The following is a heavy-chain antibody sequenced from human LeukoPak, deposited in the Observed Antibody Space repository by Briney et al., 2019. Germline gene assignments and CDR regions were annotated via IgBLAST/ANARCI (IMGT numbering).Heavy chain of an antibody. CDR3: AREVGHIVVVGPLDP. CDR2: ISSSSSYI. CDR1: GFTFSSYS. D-gene: IGHD2-21*01. V-gene: IGHV3-21*01. J-gene: IGHJ5*02. Sequence: GGSLRLSCAASGFTFSSYSMNWVRQAPGKGLEWVSSISSSSSYIYYADSVKGRFTISRDNAKNSLYLQMNSLRAEDTAVYYCAREVGHIVVVGPLDPWGQGTLVTVSS.